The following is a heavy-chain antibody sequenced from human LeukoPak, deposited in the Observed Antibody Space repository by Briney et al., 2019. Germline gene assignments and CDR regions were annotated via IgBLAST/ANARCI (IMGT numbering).Heavy chain of an antibody. CDR3: AKDLYYDSSGYLDY. D-gene: IGHD3-22*01. V-gene: IGHV3-23*01. CDR2: ISGSGGST. CDR1: GFTFSSYA. Sequence: GGSLRLSCAASGFTFSSYAMSWVRQAPGKGLEWVSAISGSGGSTYYADSVKGRFTISRDNSKNTLYLQMNGLRAEDTAVYYCAKDLYYDSSGYLDYWGQGTLVTVSS. J-gene: IGHJ4*02.